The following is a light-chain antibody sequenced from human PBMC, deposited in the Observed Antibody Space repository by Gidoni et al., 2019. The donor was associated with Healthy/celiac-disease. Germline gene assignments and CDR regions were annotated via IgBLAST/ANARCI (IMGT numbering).Light chain of an antibody. V-gene: IGLV1-40*01. Sequence: QSVLTQPPSVSGAPGRRVTISCTGSSSNIVAGYDVHWYQQLPGTAPKLLIYGNSNRPSGVPDRFSGSKSGTSASLAITGLQAEDEADYYCQSYDSSLSAVVFGGGTKLTVL. J-gene: IGLJ2*01. CDR1: SSNIVAGYD. CDR3: QSYDSSLSAVV. CDR2: GNS.